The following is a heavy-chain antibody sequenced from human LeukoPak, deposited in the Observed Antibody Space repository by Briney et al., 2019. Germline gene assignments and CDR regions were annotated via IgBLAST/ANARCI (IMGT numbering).Heavy chain of an antibody. CDR1: VYSISSGYY. CDR2: IYHTGST. D-gene: IGHD1-7*01. J-gene: IGHJ5*02. Sequence: PSETLSLTCNVSVYSISSGYYWGWIRQPPGKGLEWIGSIYHTGSTYYNPSLKGRVTISVDTSNNRFSLKLRSVTAADTAVYYCARDPARGGNYLYNWFDPWGQGILVTVSS. CDR3: ARDPARGGNYLYNWFDP. V-gene: IGHV4-38-2*02.